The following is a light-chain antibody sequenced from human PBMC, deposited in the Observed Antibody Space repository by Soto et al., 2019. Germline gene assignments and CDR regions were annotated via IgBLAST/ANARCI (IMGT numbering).Light chain of an antibody. V-gene: IGKV1-5*03. Sequence: DIQMTQSPSTLSASVGDRVTITCRASQSMSARLAWYQQKPGKAPKLLIYKASTLESGVPSRFSGSGSGTEFTLTISGLQPDDFATYYCQQDNEYGSWTLGQGTKVEI. J-gene: IGKJ1*01. CDR2: KAS. CDR1: QSMSAR. CDR3: QQDNEYGSWT.